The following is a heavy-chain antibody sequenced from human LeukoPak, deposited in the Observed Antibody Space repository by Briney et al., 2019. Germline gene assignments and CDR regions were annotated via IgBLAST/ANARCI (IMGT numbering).Heavy chain of an antibody. Sequence: GGSLRLSCAASGFTFSSYAMSWVRQAPGKGLEWVSAISGSGGSTYYADSVKGRFTISRDNSKNTLYLQMNSLRAEDTAVYYCAKDREVVTPMAADASDIWGQGTMVTVSS. D-gene: IGHD4-23*01. J-gene: IGHJ3*02. CDR1: GFTFSSYA. CDR2: ISGSGGST. CDR3: AKDREVVTPMAADASDI. V-gene: IGHV3-23*01.